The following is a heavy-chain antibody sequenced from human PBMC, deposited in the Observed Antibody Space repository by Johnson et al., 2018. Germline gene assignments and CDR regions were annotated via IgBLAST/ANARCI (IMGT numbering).Heavy chain of an antibody. CDR1: GFTFSSYA. D-gene: IGHD5-12*01. CDR3: AYRMAALGQKYFQD. CDR2: ISGSGGST. J-gene: IGHJ1*01. Sequence: VQLVESGGGLVQPGGSLRLSCAASGFTFSSYAMSWVRQAPGKGLEWVSAISGSGGSTYYADSVKGRFTVSRDNSKNTLYLQMNCLRAEDTAIYYCAYRMAALGQKYFQDWGQGALVTVSS. V-gene: IGHV3-23*04.